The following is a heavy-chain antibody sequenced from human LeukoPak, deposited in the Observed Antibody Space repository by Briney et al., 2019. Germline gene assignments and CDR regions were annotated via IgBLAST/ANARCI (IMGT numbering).Heavy chain of an antibody. V-gene: IGHV3-30*03. Sequence: GALRLSCAASGFTVISYGMHWVRQAPGKGLEWVAVISYDGSNKYYADSVKGRFTISRDNSKNTLNLQMNSLRAEDTAVYYCARDRGSYVVAADYWGQGTLVTVSS. CDR2: ISYDGSNK. CDR1: GFTVISYG. CDR3: ARDRGSYVVAADY. D-gene: IGHD2-15*01. J-gene: IGHJ4*02.